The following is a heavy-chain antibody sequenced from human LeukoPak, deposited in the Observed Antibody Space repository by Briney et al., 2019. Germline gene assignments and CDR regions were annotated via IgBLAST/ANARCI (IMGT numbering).Heavy chain of an antibody. Sequence: ASVKVSCKTSGYTFIGYYMHWVRQAPGQGLEWMGWINPNSGGTNYAQKFQGRVTMTRDTSISTAYMELSSLRSDDTAVYYCARDGGWYRLLYWFDPWGQGTLVTVSS. CDR1: GYTFIGYY. D-gene: IGHD2-21*02. J-gene: IGHJ5*02. CDR2: INPNSGGT. CDR3: ARDGGWYRLLYWFDP. V-gene: IGHV1-2*02.